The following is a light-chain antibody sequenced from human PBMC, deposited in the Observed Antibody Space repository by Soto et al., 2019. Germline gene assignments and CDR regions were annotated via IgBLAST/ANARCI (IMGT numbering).Light chain of an antibody. Sequence: EIVMTQSPATLSVSPGERATLSCRASQSVSSNLAGYQQKPGQAPRLLIYGASTRATGIPARFSGSGSGTEFTLTISSLQSEAFAVYYCQQYNNWPYSFGQGTKLEIK. CDR3: QQYNNWPYS. CDR2: GAS. J-gene: IGKJ2*03. V-gene: IGKV3-15*01. CDR1: QSVSSN.